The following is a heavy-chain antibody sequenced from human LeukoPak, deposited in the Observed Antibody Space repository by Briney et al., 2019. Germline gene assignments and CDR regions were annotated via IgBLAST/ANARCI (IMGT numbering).Heavy chain of an antibody. Sequence: GGSLRLSCAASGFTFDDYAMHWVRQAPGEGLEWVSGISWNSGSIGYADSVKGRFTISRDNAKNSLYLQMNSLRAEDTALYYCAKDKGWNYGFDYWGQGTLVTVSS. J-gene: IGHJ4*02. V-gene: IGHV3-9*01. CDR3: AKDKGWNYGFDY. D-gene: IGHD1-7*01. CDR2: ISWNSGSI. CDR1: GFTFDDYA.